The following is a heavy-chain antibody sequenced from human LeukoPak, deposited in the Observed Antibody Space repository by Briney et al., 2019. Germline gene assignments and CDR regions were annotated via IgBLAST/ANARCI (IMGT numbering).Heavy chain of an antibody. CDR3: ARDYYGSYAIDY. J-gene: IGHJ4*02. Sequence: SGGSLRLSCAASGFTLTSYSLNWVRQAPGKGLEWVSSISSTSSYIYYADSVKGRFTISRDNAKNSLYLQMYSLRAEDTAVYYCARDYYGSYAIDYWGQGTLVTVSS. CDR2: ISSTSSYI. CDR1: GFTLTSYS. V-gene: IGHV3-21*01. D-gene: IGHD1-26*01.